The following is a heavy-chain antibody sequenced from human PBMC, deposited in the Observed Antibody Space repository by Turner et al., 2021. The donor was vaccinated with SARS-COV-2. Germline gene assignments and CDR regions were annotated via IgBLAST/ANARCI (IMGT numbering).Heavy chain of an antibody. CDR1: GFTFSRYG. Sequence: QVQLVESGGGVVQPGRSLRLSCAASGFTFSRYGMHWVRQAPGKGLEWLALISYDGSDKYYADSVKGRFTISRDNPKNTLYLKMNSLRAEDTAVYYCAKGGWYYDSSAADYWGQGTLVTVSS. CDR3: AKGGWYYDSSAADY. CDR2: ISYDGSDK. J-gene: IGHJ4*02. V-gene: IGHV3-30*18. D-gene: IGHD3-22*01.